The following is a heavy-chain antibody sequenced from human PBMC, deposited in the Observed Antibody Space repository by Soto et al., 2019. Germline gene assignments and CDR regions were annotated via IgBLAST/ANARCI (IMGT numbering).Heavy chain of an antibody. CDR1: GFTFSSYS. J-gene: IGHJ4*02. D-gene: IGHD1-26*01. V-gene: IGHV3-21*01. CDR3: ARWVSGSYRDLDY. Sequence: ESGGGLVKPGGSLRLSCAASGFTFSSYSMNWVRQAPGKGLEWVSSISSSNSYIYYADSVKGRFTISRDNAKNSLYLQMNSLRAEDTAVYYCARWVSGSYRDLDYWGQGTLVTVSS. CDR2: ISSSNSYI.